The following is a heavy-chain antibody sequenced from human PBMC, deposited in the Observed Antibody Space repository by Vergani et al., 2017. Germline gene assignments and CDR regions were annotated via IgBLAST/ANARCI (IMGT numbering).Heavy chain of an antibody. CDR3: ATGQQRMEV. V-gene: IGHV1-69-2*01. CDR2: VDPEDGET. D-gene: IGHD6-13*01. Sequence: VQLVQSGAEVKKPGATVKISCKVSGYTFSDYYMHCVRQAPGKGPEWMGLVDPEDGETNYAEKFQGRVTINADTATDTAYMELSSLRSEDTAVYYCATGQQRMEVWGQGTTVNVSS. CDR1: GYTFSDYY. J-gene: IGHJ6*02.